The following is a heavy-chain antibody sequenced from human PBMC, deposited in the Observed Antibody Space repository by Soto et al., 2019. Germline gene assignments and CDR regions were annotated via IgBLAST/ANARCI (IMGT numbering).Heavy chain of an antibody. CDR1: GGSISSGGYS. CDR3: ARRTGTTSWFDP. Sequence: PSETLSLTCAVSGGSISSGGYSWSWIRQPPGKGLEWIGYIYHSGSTYYNPSLKSRVTISVDRSKNQFSLKLSSVTAADTAVYYCARRTGTTSWFDPWGQGTLVTVSS. J-gene: IGHJ5*02. V-gene: IGHV4-30-2*01. CDR2: IYHSGST. D-gene: IGHD1-7*01.